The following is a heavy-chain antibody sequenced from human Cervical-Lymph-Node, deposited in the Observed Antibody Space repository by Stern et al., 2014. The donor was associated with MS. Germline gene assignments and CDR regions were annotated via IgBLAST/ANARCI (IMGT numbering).Heavy chain of an antibody. Sequence: VQLVESGGGVVQPGRSLRLSCAASRFTFSSCAMHWVRQAPGKGLEWVAAISEDGTNKYYGDSVKGRFTISRDNSKNTLYLQMNSLRAEDTAVYYCARALGIRYYFDCWGLGTLVTVSS. CDR2: ISEDGTNK. V-gene: IGHV3-30-3*01. J-gene: IGHJ4*02. D-gene: IGHD4-17*01. CDR1: RFTFSSCA. CDR3: ARALGIRYYFDC.